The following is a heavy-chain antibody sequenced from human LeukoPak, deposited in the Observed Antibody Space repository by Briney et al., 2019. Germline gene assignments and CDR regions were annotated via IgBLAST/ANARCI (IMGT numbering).Heavy chain of an antibody. CDR3: AREPPSSGYYGFNWFDP. D-gene: IGHD3-22*01. V-gene: IGHV1-69*05. CDR2: IIPIFGTA. Sequence: ASVKVSCKASGGTFSSYTISWVRQAPGQGLEWMGGIIPIFGTANYAQKFQGRVTITTDESTSTAYMELSSLRSEDTAVYYCAREPPSSGYYGFNWFDPWGKGTTVTVSS. CDR1: GGTFSSYT. J-gene: IGHJ5*01.